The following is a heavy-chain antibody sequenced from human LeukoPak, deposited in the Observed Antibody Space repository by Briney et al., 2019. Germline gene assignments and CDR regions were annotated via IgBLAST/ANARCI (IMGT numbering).Heavy chain of an antibody. J-gene: IGHJ4*02. CDR2: ISGSGGST. Sequence: GGSLRLSCAASGFTFSSYDMSRVRQAPGKGPEWVSTISGSGGSTYYADSVKGRFTISRDNSKNTLYLQMNSLRAEDTAVYHCAKDLRLRYFTYWGQGTLVTVSS. V-gene: IGHV3-23*01. CDR1: GFTFSSYD. CDR3: AKDLRLRYFTY. D-gene: IGHD3-9*01.